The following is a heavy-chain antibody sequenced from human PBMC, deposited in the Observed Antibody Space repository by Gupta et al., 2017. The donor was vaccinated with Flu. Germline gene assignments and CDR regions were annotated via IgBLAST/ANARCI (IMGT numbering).Heavy chain of an antibody. J-gene: IGHJ4*02. Sequence: QVLLVQSGAGVQKPGASVKVSCKASGYTFTSYDINWVRQAPGQGLEWMGWMNPSRDNTGYAQTCQGRITMTRDTSINTFYMELSSLRSEDTAVYYCARMVGYSAKQVRLDYWGQGTLVTVSS. CDR2: MNPSRDNT. CDR3: ARMVGYSAKQVRLDY. CDR1: GYTFTSYD. V-gene: IGHV1-8*01. D-gene: IGHD1-26*01.